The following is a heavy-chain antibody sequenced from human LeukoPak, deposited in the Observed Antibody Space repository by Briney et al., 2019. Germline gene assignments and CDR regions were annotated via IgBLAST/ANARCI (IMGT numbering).Heavy chain of an antibody. CDR3: ASWPGGWYGEDS. V-gene: IGHV3-53*01. D-gene: IGHD6-19*01. Sequence: TGGSLRLSCEASGFTVSSNYMSWVRQAPGKGLEWVSVIYGGGSTYYADSVKGRFTISRDTSKNTLYLQMNSLGAEDTAVYYCASWPGGWYGEDSWGQGTLVTVSS. CDR2: IYGGGST. J-gene: IGHJ4*02. CDR1: GFTVSSNY.